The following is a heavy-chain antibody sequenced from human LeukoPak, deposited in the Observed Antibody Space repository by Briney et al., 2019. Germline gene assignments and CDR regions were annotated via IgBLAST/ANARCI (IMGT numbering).Heavy chain of an antibody. CDR1: EFTFSSYA. CDR2: ISYDVSNK. D-gene: IGHD3-3*01. CDR3: AGLPVEEWYPPFDY. V-gene: IGHV3-30-3*01. Sequence: GGSLRLSCAASEFTFSSYAMHWVRQAPGMGLEWVAVISYDVSNKYYADSVKGRFTISRDNSKNTLYLQMNSLRAEDTAVYYCAGLPVEEWYPPFDYWGQGTLVTVSS. J-gene: IGHJ4*02.